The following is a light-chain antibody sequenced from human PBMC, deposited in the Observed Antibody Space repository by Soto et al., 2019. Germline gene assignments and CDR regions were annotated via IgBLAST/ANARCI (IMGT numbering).Light chain of an antibody. CDR2: GAS. Sequence: EIVLTQSPGTLSLSPGERATLSCRASEIITTRFIAWYQQKRGQAPRLVIWGASRRATGIPDRFSGSGSGTDFTLTVSRLEPEDFAVYYCQQYSSWPRTFGQGSRVEIK. J-gene: IGKJ1*01. CDR1: EIITTRF. CDR3: QQYSSWPRT. V-gene: IGKV3-20*01.